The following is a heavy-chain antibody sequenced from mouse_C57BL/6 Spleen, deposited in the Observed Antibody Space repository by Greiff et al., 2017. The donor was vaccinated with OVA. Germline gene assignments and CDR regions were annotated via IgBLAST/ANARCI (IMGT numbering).Heavy chain of an antibody. CDR2: IYPGNSDT. D-gene: IGHD1-1*01. V-gene: IGHV1-5*01. J-gene: IGHJ2*01. CDR3: TRWGITTVVAYYFDY. Sequence: VQLQQSGTVLARPGASVKMSCKTSGYTFTSYWMHWVKQRPGQGLEWIGAIYPGNSDTSYNQKFKGKAKLTAVTSASTAYMELSSLTNEDSAVYYCTRWGITTVVAYYFDYWGQGTTLTVSS. CDR1: GYTFTSYW.